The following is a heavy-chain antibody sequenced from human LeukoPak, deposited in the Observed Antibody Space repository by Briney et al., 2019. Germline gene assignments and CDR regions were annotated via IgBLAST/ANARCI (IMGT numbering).Heavy chain of an antibody. Sequence: PGGSLRLSCAASGSYWMHWVRQAPGKGLVWVSRINRDGSRIDHADSVRGRFTISRDNAKNTLYLQMNSLGVEDTAVYYCVRDFVGPDEYWGQGTQVTVSS. CDR2: INRDGSRI. J-gene: IGHJ4*02. CDR3: VRDFVGPDEY. D-gene: IGHD2-21*01. CDR1: GSYW. V-gene: IGHV3-74*01.